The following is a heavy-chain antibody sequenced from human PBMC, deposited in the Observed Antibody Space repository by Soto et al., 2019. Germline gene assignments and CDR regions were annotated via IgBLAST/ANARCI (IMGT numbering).Heavy chain of an antibody. J-gene: IGHJ6*02. Sequence: QVQLVESGGGVVQPGRSLRLSCAASGFTFSSYGMHWVRQAPGKGLEWVAVIWYDGSNKYYADSVKGRFTISRDNSKNPLYLQMNSLRAEDTAVYYCARGSGYSSSPNYYYYGMDVWGQGTTVTVSS. CDR3: ARGSGYSSSPNYYYYGMDV. D-gene: IGHD6-13*01. CDR1: GFTFSSYG. V-gene: IGHV3-33*01. CDR2: IWYDGSNK.